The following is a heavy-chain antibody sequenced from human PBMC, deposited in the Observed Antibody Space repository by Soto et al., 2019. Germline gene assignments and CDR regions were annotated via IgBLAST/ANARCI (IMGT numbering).Heavy chain of an antibody. CDR1: GFTFSSYG. J-gene: IGHJ4*02. CDR3: ARVTSIAVAGTGDY. Sequence: GGSLRVSCGAAGFTFSSYGRNWVRQAPGKGLEWVSSISSSSSTIYYADSVKGRFTISRDNAKNSLYLQMNSLRAEDTAVYYCARVTSIAVAGTGDYWGQGTLVTVSS. CDR2: ISSSSSTI. V-gene: IGHV3-48*01. D-gene: IGHD6-19*01.